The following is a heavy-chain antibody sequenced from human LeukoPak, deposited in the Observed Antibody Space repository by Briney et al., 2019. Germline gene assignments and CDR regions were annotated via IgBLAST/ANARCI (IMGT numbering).Heavy chain of an antibody. CDR1: GGSFNGYY. D-gene: IGHD4-17*01. Sequence: SETLSLTCAVYGGSFNGYYWSWIRQPPGKGLEWIGEINHSGSTNYNPSLKSRVTISVDTSKNQFSLKLSSVTAADTAVYYCARAPVRSDYGDYVRDYWGQGTLVTVSS. V-gene: IGHV4-34*01. CDR2: INHSGST. J-gene: IGHJ4*02. CDR3: ARAPVRSDYGDYVRDY.